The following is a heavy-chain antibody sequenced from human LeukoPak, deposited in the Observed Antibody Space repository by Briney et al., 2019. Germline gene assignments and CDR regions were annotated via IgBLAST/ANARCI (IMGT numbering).Heavy chain of an antibody. D-gene: IGHD3-10*01. J-gene: IGHJ4*02. Sequence: GGSLRLSCAASGFTFSTYDISWVRQAPGQGLEWVSTFSSSGDITYYADSVKGRFTISRDNSKNTVDLQMNSLRAEDTAVYYCAKDSPRSAYYYGSGSPWNWGQGTLVTVSS. CDR3: AKDSPRSAYYYGSGSPWN. CDR2: FSSSGDIT. CDR1: GFTFSTYD. V-gene: IGHV3-23*01.